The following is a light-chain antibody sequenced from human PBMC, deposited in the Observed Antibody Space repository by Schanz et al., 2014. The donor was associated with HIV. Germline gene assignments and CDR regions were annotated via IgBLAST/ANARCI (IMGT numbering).Light chain of an antibody. CDR1: NRDIGAYLY. V-gene: IGLV2-14*01. Sequence: QSALTQPASVSGSPGQSITIPCTGTNRDIGAYLYASRYQQHPGRAPKLLIYGVTDRPSGVSHRFSGSKSDNTASLTISGLQTEDEADYYCSSHSSTTPYVIFGGGTKLTVL. CDR3: SSHSSTTPYVI. CDR2: GVT. J-gene: IGLJ2*01.